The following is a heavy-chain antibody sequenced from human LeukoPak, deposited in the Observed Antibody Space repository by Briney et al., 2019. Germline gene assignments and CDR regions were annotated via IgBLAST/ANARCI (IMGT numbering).Heavy chain of an antibody. Sequence: GASVKVSCKASGGTFSSYAISWVRQAPGQGLEWMGGIIPIFGTANYAQKFQGRVTITADESTSTAYMELSSLRSEDTAVYYCARGGYSSGWYSSYFDYWGQGTLVTVSS. CDR1: GGTFSSYA. J-gene: IGHJ4*02. CDR2: IIPIFGTA. D-gene: IGHD6-19*01. V-gene: IGHV1-69*13. CDR3: ARGGYSSGWYSSYFDY.